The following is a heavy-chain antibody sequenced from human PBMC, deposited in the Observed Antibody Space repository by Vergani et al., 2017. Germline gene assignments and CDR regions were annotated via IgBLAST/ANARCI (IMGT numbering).Heavy chain of an antibody. J-gene: IGHJ4*02. CDR1: GGSFSGYY. D-gene: IGHD2-2*01. CDR3: ARRYCSSTSCYSH. CDR2: INHSGST. V-gene: IGHV4-34*01. Sequence: QVQLQQWGAGLLKPSETLSLTCAVYGGSFSGYYWSWIRQPPGKGLEWIGEINHSGSTNYNPSLKSRVTISVDTSKNQFSLKLSSVTAADTAVYYCARRYCSSTSCYSHWGQETLVTVSS.